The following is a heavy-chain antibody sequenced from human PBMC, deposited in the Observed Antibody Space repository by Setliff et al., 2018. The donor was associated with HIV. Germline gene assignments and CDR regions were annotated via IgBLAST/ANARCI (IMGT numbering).Heavy chain of an antibody. V-gene: IGHV4-61*02. CDR1: GGSISSGSYY. D-gene: IGHD6-19*01. CDR2: IYTSGST. CDR3: ARASGDTSKFVNYYYYYMDV. Sequence: SETLSLTCIVSGGSISSGSYYWSWIRQPAGKGLEWIGRIYTSGSTNYNPSLKSRVTISLDTSKNQFSLKLSSVTAADTAVYYCARASGDTSKFVNYYYYYMDVWGKGTTVTVS. J-gene: IGHJ6*03.